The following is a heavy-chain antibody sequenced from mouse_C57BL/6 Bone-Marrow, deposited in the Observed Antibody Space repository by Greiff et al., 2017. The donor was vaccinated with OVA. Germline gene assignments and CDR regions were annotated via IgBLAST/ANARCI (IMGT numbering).Heavy chain of an antibody. Sequence: EVNVVESGGGLVQPGGSLKLSCAASGFTFSDYYMYWVRQTPVKRLEWVAYISNGGGSTYYPDTVKGRFTITRDNDKNTLYLQMSRLKSEDTAMYYCARSPLLGGNAMDYWGQGTSVTVSS. CDR2: ISNGGGST. CDR1: GFTFSDYY. V-gene: IGHV5-12*01. CDR3: ARSPLLGGNAMDY. D-gene: IGHD1-1*01. J-gene: IGHJ4*01.